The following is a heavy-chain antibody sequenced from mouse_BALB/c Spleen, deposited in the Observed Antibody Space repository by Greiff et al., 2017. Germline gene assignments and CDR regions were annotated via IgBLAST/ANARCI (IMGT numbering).Heavy chain of an antibody. Sequence: VQLQQPGAELVKPGASVKLSCKASGYTFTSYWMHWVKQRPGQGLEWIGEIDPSDSYTNYNQKFKGKATLTVDKSSSTAYMQLSSLTSEDSAVYYCARPSFMDYWGQGTSVTVSS. J-gene: IGHJ4*01. CDR3: ARPSFMDY. CDR1: GYTFTSYW. V-gene: IGHV1-69*02. CDR2: IDPSDSYT.